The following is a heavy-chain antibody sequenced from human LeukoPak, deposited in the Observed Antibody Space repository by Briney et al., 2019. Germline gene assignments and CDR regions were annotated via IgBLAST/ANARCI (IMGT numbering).Heavy chain of an antibody. CDR1: GFTFNSYS. D-gene: IGHD2-15*01. V-gene: IGHV3-21*01. CDR2: ISRSSTYI. Sequence: PGGSLRLSCAASGFTFNSYSMNWVRQAPGKGLEWLSSISRSSTYIYYVDSVEGRFTSSRDNAKSSLFLQMNSLRAEDTAVYYCARESMAVGASYFDHWGQGTLVTVSS. J-gene: IGHJ4*02. CDR3: ARESMAVGASYFDH.